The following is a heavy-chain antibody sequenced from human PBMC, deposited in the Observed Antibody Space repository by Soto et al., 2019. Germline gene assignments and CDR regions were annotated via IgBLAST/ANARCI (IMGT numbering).Heavy chain of an antibody. J-gene: IGHJ4*02. Sequence: GGSLRLSCTASGFTFGDYAMSWFRQAPGKGLEWVGFIRSKAYGGTTEYAASVKGKFTISRDDSKSIAYLQMNSLKTEVTAVYYCTREIAVAGGFDYWGQGTLVTVSS. V-gene: IGHV3-49*03. D-gene: IGHD6-19*01. CDR3: TREIAVAGGFDY. CDR2: IRSKAYGGTT. CDR1: GFTFGDYA.